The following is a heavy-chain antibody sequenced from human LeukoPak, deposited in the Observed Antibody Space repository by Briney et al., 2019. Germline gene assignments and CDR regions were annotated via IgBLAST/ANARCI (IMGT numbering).Heavy chain of an antibody. J-gene: IGHJ6*03. Sequence: PSETLSLTCAVYGGSFSGYYWSWIRQPPGKGLEWIGEINHSGSTNYNPSLKSRVTISVDTSKNQFSLKLSSVTAADTAVYHCAREGLSSGEEDYYYMDVWGKGTTVTVSS. CDR3: AREGLSSGEEDYYYMDV. CDR1: GGSFSGYY. CDR2: INHSGST. V-gene: IGHV4-34*01. D-gene: IGHD3-22*01.